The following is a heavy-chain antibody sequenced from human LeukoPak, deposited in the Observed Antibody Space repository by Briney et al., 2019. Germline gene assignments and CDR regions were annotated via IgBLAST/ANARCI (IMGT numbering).Heavy chain of an antibody. CDR3: AKDMRRIAAAGNDY. V-gene: IGHV3-9*01. J-gene: IGHJ4*02. CDR2: ISWYSGSI. CDR1: GFTFDDYA. Sequence: PGRSLRLSCAASGFTFDDYAMHWVRQAPGKGLEWVSGISWYSGSIGYADSVKGRFTISRDNAKNSLYLQMNSLRAEDTALYYCAKDMRRIAAAGNDYWGQGTLVTVSS. D-gene: IGHD6-13*01.